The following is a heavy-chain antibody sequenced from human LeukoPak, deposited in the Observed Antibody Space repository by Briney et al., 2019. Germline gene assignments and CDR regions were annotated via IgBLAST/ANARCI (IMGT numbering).Heavy chain of an antibody. CDR2: ISGSGSNT. J-gene: IGHJ4*02. Sequence: GGSLRLSWAASGFTFISYAMSSVRQAPGKGLEWVSAISGSGSNTYYTDSVKGRFTISRDNSRNSLYLQMNSLRAEDTAVYYCARRAMTEDHYWGQGTLVTVSS. CDR3: ARRAMTEDHY. V-gene: IGHV3-23*01. CDR1: GFTFISYA. D-gene: IGHD2-21*02.